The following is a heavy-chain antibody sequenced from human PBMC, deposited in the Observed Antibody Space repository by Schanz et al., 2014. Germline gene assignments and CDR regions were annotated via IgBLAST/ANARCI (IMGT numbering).Heavy chain of an antibody. CDR2: ISSSSSYI. Sequence: QVQMVESGGGVVQPGGSLRLSCAASGFTFSDYYMSWIRQAPGKGLEWVSSISSSSSYIYYADSVKGRFSISRDNAKNSMYLHMKSLRGEDTAVYYCARDNYYGSGSCAYWGQGTLVTVSS. CDR1: GFTFSDYY. V-gene: IGHV3-11*06. J-gene: IGHJ4*02. D-gene: IGHD3-10*01. CDR3: ARDNYYGSGSCAY.